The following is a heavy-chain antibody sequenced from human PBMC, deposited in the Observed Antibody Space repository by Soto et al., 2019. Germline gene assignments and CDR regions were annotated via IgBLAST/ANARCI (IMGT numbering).Heavy chain of an antibody. D-gene: IGHD2-21*02. Sequence: SETLSLTCTVSGGSVSSGSYYWSWIRQPPGKGLEWIGYIYYSGSTNYNPSLKSRVTISVDTSKNQFSLKLSSVTAADTAVYYCARGQDCGGDCYYYFDYWGQGTLVTVSS. CDR1: GGSVSSGSYY. J-gene: IGHJ4*02. V-gene: IGHV4-61*01. CDR2: IYYSGST. CDR3: ARGQDCGGDCYYYFDY.